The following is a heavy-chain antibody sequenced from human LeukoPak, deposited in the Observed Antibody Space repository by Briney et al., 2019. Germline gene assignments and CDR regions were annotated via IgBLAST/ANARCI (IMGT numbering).Heavy chain of an antibody. CDR3: ARAEVLLWFGEWFDY. Sequence: GGSLRLSCAASGFTLTSYGMHWVRQAPGKGLEWVAFIRYDGSSKHYADSVKGRFTISRDNSKNSLYLQMNSLRAEDTAVYYCARAEVLLWFGEWFDYWGQGTLVTVSS. CDR1: GFTLTSYG. D-gene: IGHD3-10*01. J-gene: IGHJ4*02. CDR2: IRYDGSSK. V-gene: IGHV3-30*02.